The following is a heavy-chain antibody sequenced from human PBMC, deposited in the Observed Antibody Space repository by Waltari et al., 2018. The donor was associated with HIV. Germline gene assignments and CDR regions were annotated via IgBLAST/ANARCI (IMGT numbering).Heavy chain of an antibody. J-gene: IGHJ4*02. Sequence: QVQLQESGPGLLRPSQTLSLTCAVPRVSIHIRGYSWSWVRQNPGTGLEWIGHIYNNGHTQYNPSLQSRVTISLDTTQHQFSLRLNSVTAADNAVYYCARGRKGYLGIEDFDSWGQGTLVTVSS. CDR1: RVSIHIRGYS. D-gene: IGHD2-15*01. V-gene: IGHV4-31*11. CDR3: ARGRKGYLGIEDFDS. CDR2: IYNNGHT.